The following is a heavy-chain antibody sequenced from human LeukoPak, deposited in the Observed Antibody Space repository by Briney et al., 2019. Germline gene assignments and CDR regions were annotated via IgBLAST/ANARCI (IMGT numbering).Heavy chain of an antibody. CDR1: GFTFSFYN. CDR3: ARDLLDY. J-gene: IGHJ4*02. V-gene: IGHV3-48*02. Sequence: GGSLRLSCAASGFTFSFYNMNWVRLAPGKGLEWVSYISRDSITTYYADSVKGRFTISRDNAKNSLYLQMNSLRDEDTAVYFCARDLLDYWGQGTLVTVSS. CDR2: ISRDSITT.